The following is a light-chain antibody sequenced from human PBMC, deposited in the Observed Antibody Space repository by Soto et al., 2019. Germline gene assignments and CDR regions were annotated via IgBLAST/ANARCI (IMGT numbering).Light chain of an antibody. CDR1: SSDVGGYNY. V-gene: IGLV2-14*03. J-gene: IGLJ2*01. CDR3: SSYTRSSTYVV. CDR2: DVI. Sequence: QSALTQPASVSGSPGQSITISCTGTSSDVGGYNYVSWYQQHPGKAPKLMIYDVINRPSGVSNRFSGSKSGNSASLTISGLPAEDEAGYYCSSYTRSSTYVVFGGGTKLTVL.